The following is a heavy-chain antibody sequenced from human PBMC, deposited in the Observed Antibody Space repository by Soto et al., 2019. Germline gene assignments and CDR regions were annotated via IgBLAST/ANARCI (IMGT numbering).Heavy chain of an antibody. V-gene: IGHV3-48*01. CDR3: ARDPRVRFLEWLLYHLDY. D-gene: IGHD3-3*01. CDR2: ISSSSSTI. CDR1: GFTFSSYS. Sequence: PGGSLRLSCAASGFTFSSYSMNWVRQTPGKGLEWVSYISSSSSTIYYADSVKGRFTISRDNAKNSLYLQMNSLRAEDTAVYYCARDPRVRFLEWLLYHLDYWGQGTLVTVSS. J-gene: IGHJ4*02.